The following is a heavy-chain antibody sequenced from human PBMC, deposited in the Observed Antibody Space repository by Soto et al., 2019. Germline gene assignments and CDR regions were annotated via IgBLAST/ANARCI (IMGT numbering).Heavy chain of an antibody. CDR3: ARVCALDDFWSGYADY. CDR1: VFTISSSG. Sequence: GASVKVSCKESVFTISSSGICWGRPAPGQRLEWMGWISAYNGNTNYAQKLQGRVTMTTDTSTSTAYMELRSLRSDDTAVYYCARVCALDDFWSGYADYWGQGTLVTVSS. CDR2: ISAYNGNT. J-gene: IGHJ4*02. V-gene: IGHV1-18*01. D-gene: IGHD3-3*01.